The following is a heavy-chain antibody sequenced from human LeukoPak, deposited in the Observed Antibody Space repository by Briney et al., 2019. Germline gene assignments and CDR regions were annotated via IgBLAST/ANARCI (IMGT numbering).Heavy chain of an antibody. J-gene: IGHJ5*02. V-gene: IGHV3-11*04. CDR2: ISSSGNTI. CDR1: GFTFSDSY. Sequence: PGGSLRLSCAASGFTFSDSYMTWIRQAPGKGLEWVSYISSSGNTIFYSDSVKGRFTISRDNSKNSLYLQMNSLRADDTAVYYCARDLFYGSGSQFDPRGQGTLVTVSS. CDR3: ARDLFYGSGSQFDP. D-gene: IGHD3-10*01.